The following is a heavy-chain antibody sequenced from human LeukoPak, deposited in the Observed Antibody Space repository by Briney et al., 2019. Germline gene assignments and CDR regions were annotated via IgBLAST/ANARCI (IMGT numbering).Heavy chain of an antibody. J-gene: IGHJ1*01. CDR3: ARLREMAPGHFQH. CDR2: INPNSGGT. CDR1: GYTFTGYY. Sequence: ASVKVSCKASGYTFTGYYMHWVRQAPGQGLEWMGWINPNSGGTNYAQKFQGRVTMTRDTSISTAYMELSRLRSDDTAVYYCARLREMAPGHFQHWGQGTLSPSPQ. V-gene: IGHV1-2*02. D-gene: IGHD5-24*01.